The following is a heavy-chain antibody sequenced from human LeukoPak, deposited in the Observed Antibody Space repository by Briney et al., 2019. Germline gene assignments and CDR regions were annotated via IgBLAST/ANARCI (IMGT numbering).Heavy chain of an antibody. CDR2: ISAYNGNT. Sequence: ASVKVSCKASGYTFTSYGISWVRQAPGQGLEWMGWISAYNGNTNYAQKLQGRVTMTTDTSTSTAYMELRSLRSDDTAVYYCATDDYGTGVGGYWGQGTLVTVSS. J-gene: IGHJ4*02. V-gene: IGHV1-18*01. CDR3: ATDDYGTGVGGY. CDR1: GYTFTSYG. D-gene: IGHD3-10*01.